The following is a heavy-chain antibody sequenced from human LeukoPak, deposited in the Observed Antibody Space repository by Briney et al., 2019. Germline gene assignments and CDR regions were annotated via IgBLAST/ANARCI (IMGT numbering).Heavy chain of an antibody. V-gene: IGHV4-34*01. Sequence: PSETLSLTCAVYGGSFSGYYWSWIRQPPGKGLEWIGEINHSGSTNYNPSLKSRVTISVDTSKNQFSLKLSSVTAADTAVYYCARGVPAATQSSFDYWGQGTLVTASS. CDR1: GGSFSGYY. J-gene: IGHJ4*02. CDR3: ARGVPAATQSSFDY. D-gene: IGHD2-2*01. CDR2: INHSGST.